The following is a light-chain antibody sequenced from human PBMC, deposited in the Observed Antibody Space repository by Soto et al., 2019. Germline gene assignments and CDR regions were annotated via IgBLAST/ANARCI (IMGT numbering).Light chain of an antibody. V-gene: IGKV3-15*01. J-gene: IGKJ1*01. CDR3: QHYNNWPWT. Sequence: EIVLTQSPVTLSLSAGERATLSCRASQSVSNNYLAWYQQKPGQAPRLLMYDTSTRATGIPARFSGSGSGTEFTLTISSLQSDDFAVYYCQHYNNWPWTVGQGTKVDIK. CDR2: DTS. CDR1: QSVSNN.